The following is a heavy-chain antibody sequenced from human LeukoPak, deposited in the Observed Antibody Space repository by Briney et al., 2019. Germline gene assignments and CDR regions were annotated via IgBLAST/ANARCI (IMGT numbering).Heavy chain of an antibody. CDR1: GFTFSSYG. D-gene: IGHD2-15*01. V-gene: IGHV3-33*01. Sequence: GGSLRLSCAASGFTFSSYGMHWVRQAPGKGLEWVAVIWYDGSNKYYADSVKGRFTISRDNSKNTLYLQMNSLRAEDTAVYYCARSGGCSTYFDYWGQGTLVTVSS. J-gene: IGHJ4*02. CDR2: IWYDGSNK. CDR3: ARSGGCSTYFDY.